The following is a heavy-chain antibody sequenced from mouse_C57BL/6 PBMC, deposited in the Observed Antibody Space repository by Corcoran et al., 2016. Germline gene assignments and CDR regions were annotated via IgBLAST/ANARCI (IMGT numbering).Heavy chain of an antibody. CDR2: INPNNGGT. V-gene: IGHV1-26*01. D-gene: IGHD1-1*01. CDR1: GYTFTDYY. CDR3: ARKLRGWFAY. Sequence: EVQLQQSGPELVKPGASVKISCKASGYTFTDYYMNWVKQSHGKSLEWIGDINPNNGGTSYNQKFKDKATLTVDKSSSTAYMELRSLTSEDSAVYYCARKLRGWFAYWGQGTLVTVSA. J-gene: IGHJ3*01.